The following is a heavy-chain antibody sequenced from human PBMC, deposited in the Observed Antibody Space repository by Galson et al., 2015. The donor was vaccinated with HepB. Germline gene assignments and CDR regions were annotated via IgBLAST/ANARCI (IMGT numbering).Heavy chain of an antibody. CDR1: GFTFSSYA. Sequence: SLRLSCAASGFTFSSYAMSWVRQAPGKGLEWVSAISGSGGSTYYADSVKGRFTISRDNSKNTLYLQMNSLRAEDTAVYYCAKAREQSRSGSSSLYWYFDLWGRGTLVTVSS. V-gene: IGHV3-23*01. D-gene: IGHD3-10*01. J-gene: IGHJ2*01. CDR2: ISGSGGST. CDR3: AKAREQSRSGSSSLYWYFDL.